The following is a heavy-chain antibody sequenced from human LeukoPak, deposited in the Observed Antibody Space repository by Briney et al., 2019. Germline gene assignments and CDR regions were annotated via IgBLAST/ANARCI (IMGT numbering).Heavy chain of an antibody. D-gene: IGHD3-10*01. CDR2: ISGSGGST. V-gene: IGHV3-23*01. Sequence: GGSLLLSCAASGFTFSSYAMSWGRPAPGKGLEWVSAISGSGGSTYYADSVKGRFTISRDNSKDTLYLQMNSLRAEDTAVYYCAKDPHLDTVRRNIWFGELPGGNWFDPWGQGTLVTVSS. CDR1: GFTFSSYA. CDR3: AKDPHLDTVRRNIWFGELPGGNWFDP. J-gene: IGHJ5*02.